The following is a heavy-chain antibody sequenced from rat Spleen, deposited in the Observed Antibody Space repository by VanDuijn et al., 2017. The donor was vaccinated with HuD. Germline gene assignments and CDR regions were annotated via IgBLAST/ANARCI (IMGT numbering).Heavy chain of an antibody. CDR3: ARDGGELGY. CDR1: GFSLTSNG. J-gene: IGHJ2*01. Sequence: QVQLKESGPGLVQPSQTLSLTCTVSGFSLTSNGISWVRQPPGKGLEWIATMSSGGFTYYNSVLKSRLSISRDTSKSQVFLKLNSLQTEDTATYYCARDGGELGYWGQGVMVTVSS. V-gene: IGHV2S12*01. CDR2: MSSGGFT. D-gene: IGHD4-1*01.